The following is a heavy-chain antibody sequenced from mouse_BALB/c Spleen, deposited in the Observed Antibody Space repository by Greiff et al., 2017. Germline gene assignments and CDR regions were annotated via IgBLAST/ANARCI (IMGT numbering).Heavy chain of an antibody. CDR3: ASSSITTATRAMDY. Sequence: QVQLQQSGAELVRPGVSVKISCKGSGYTFTDYAMHWVKQSHAKSLEWIGVISTYYGDASYNQKFKGKATMTVDKSSSTAYMELARLTSEDSAIYYCASSSITTATRAMDYWGQGTSVTVSS. CDR1: GYTFTDYA. J-gene: IGHJ4*01. V-gene: IGHV1S137*01. CDR2: ISTYYGDA. D-gene: IGHD1-2*01.